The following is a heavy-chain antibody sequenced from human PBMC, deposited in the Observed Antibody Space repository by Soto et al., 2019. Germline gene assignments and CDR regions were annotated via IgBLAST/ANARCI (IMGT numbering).Heavy chain of an antibody. CDR1: GYTFTSYD. CDR2: FDPEDGET. D-gene: IGHD6-13*01. CDR3: AREAAAGTGLCHY. Sequence: AASVKVSCKASGYTFTSYDINWVRQAPGKGLEWMGGFDPEDGETIYAQKLQGRVTMTTDTSTSTAYMELRSLRSDDTAVYYCAREAAAGTGLCHYWGQGTLVTVSS. V-gene: IGHV1-18*01. J-gene: IGHJ4*02.